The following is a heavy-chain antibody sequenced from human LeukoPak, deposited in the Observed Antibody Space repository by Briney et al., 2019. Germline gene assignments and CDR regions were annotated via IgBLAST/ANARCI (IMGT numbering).Heavy chain of an antibody. CDR2: VSAYDGDT. J-gene: IGHJ4*02. CDR1: GYSFTSYG. CDR3: ARGTTAYSSDWYVLHY. Sequence: GASVKVSCKASGYSFTSYGISWVRQAPGQGLEWMGWVSAYDGDTKYAQKLKGRVTMTTDTSTNTAYMELRSLRSDDTAVYYCARGTTAYSSDWYVLHYWGQGTLVTVSS. V-gene: IGHV1-18*01. D-gene: IGHD6-19*01.